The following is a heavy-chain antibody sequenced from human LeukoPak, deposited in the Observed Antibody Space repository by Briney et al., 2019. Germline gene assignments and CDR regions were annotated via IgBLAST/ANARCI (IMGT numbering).Heavy chain of an antibody. Sequence: ASVKVSCKASGYTFTRYYMHWVRQAPGQGLEWMGIINPSGGSTSYAQKFQGRVTMPRDTSLSTAYMALSRLSSDDTAGYYCARGGPNYYFDYGGQGTLVTVSS. CDR2: INPSGGST. CDR3: ARGGPNYYFDY. J-gene: IGHJ4*02. CDR1: GYTFTRYY. V-gene: IGHV1-46*01. D-gene: IGHD3-16*01.